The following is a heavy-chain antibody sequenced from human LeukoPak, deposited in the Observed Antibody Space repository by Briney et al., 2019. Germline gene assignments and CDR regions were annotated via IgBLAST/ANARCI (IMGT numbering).Heavy chain of an antibody. CDR1: GFTFSSYT. V-gene: IGHV3-21*01. J-gene: IGHJ3*01. CDR2: ISGDTTYI. CDR3: ARRGTDASFSFFDV. Sequence: KTGGSLRLSCAASGFTFSSYTMHWVRQIPGERPEWVPSISGDTTYIYYADSLKGRFTISRDNTNTSLFLQMNSLRAEDTATYFCARRGTDASFSFFDVWGQGTMVTVSS. D-gene: IGHD1-1*01.